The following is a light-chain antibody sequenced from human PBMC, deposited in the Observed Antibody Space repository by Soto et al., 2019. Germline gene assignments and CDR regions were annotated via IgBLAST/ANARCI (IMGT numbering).Light chain of an antibody. CDR3: QQYNNWLWT. J-gene: IGKJ1*01. Sequence: EIVMTQSPATLSLSPGERATLSCRASQSVNTNLAWYQQKPGQAPRLLIYGASSRATGIPARFSGSGSGTEFTLTISRLQPEDFAVYYCQQYNNWLWTFGQGTKVEIK. V-gene: IGKV3-15*01. CDR1: QSVNTN. CDR2: GAS.